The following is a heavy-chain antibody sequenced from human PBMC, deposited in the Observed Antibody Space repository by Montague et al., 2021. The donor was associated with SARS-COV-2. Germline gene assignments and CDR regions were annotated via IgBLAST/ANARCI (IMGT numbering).Heavy chain of an antibody. CDR3: ARDSRIVGASGDMDV. Sequence: SLRLSWSASGFTFSSYWMSWVRQTPGKGLEWVANIKPNGGEKHYVDSVKGRFTISRDNAKNSLNLQMDSLRAEDTALYYCARDSRIVGASGDMDVWGQGTPVIVSS. J-gene: IGHJ6*02. CDR1: GFTFSSYW. V-gene: IGHV3-7*03. CDR2: IKPNGGEK. D-gene: IGHD1-26*01.